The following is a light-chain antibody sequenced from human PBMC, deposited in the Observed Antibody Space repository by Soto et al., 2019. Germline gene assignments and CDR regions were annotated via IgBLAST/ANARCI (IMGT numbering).Light chain of an antibody. V-gene: IGKV3-15*01. CDR1: QSVSSN. CDR3: QHYNNWPLT. CDR2: GAS. Sequence: EIVMTQSPATLSVSPGERATLSCRASQSVSSNLAWYQQKPGQAPRLLIYGASTRATGIPARFSGSGSGTEFTLTISSLQSEDCAVYYCQHYNNWPLTFGGGTKVEIK. J-gene: IGKJ4*01.